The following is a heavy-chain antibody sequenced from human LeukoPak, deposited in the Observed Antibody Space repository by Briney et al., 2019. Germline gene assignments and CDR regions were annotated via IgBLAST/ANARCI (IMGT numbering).Heavy chain of an antibody. CDR2: ISGSGGST. V-gene: IGHV3-23*01. CDR3: LKESRGGAIFDH. CDR1: GFIFSSYA. D-gene: IGHD3-10*01. J-gene: IGHJ4*02. Sequence: GGSLRLSCAASGFIFSSYAMSWVRQAPGKGLEWVSTISGSGGSTYYADSVKGRFTISRDNSKNTVYRQMDSLRVEDTAVYYCLKESRGGAIFDHWGQGTLVTVSS.